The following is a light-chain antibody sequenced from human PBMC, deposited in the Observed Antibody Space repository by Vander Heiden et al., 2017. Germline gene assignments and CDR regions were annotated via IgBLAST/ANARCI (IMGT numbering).Light chain of an antibody. CDR3: QRSDDFPYT. CDR1: QDIDKY. CDR2: DAS. Sequence: DIQMTQSPSSLSPSVGDRVTITCQASQDIDKYLNWYQQKPGKAPKLLIYDASNLGTGVPSRFSGGGSGTDFTLTISSLHPEDIATYYCQRSDDFPYTFGQGTRLEI. J-gene: IGKJ2*01. V-gene: IGKV1-33*01.